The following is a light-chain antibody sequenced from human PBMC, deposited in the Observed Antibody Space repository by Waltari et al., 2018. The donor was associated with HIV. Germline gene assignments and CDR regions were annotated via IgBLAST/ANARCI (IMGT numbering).Light chain of an antibody. CDR2: SAN. J-gene: IGLJ1*01. Sequence: QSVLTQPPSASGTPGQRVTISWSGDNSTPGRNTVNWYRQPPGTAPKLLIYSANQRPSGVPDRISGSKSGTSASLAISGLQSEDEADYYCATWDDSLGTYVFGTATKVTVL. V-gene: IGLV1-44*01. CDR1: NSTPGRNT. CDR3: ATWDDSLGTYV.